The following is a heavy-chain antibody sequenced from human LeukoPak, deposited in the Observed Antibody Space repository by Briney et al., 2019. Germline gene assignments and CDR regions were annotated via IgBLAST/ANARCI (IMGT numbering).Heavy chain of an antibody. D-gene: IGHD4-17*01. J-gene: IGHJ6*03. Sequence: GGSLRLSCAASGFTFSTYEINWVRQAPGKGLEWLSHISTSGSSIHYADSVKGRFTISRDNAKNSLYLQMNSLRVEDTAVYYCARDATTELGTVYMDVWGKGTMVTISS. CDR2: ISTSGSSI. CDR1: GFTFSTYE. CDR3: ARDATTELGTVYMDV. V-gene: IGHV3-48*03.